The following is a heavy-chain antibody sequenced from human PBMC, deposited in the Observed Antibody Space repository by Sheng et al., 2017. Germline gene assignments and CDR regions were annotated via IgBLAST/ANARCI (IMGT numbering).Heavy chain of an antibody. CDR1: GFTFSSYG. Sequence: QVQLVESGGGVVQPGGSLRLSCAASGFTFSSYGMHWVRQAPGKGLEWVAFIRYDGSNKYYADSVKGRFTISRDNSKNTLYLQMNSLRAEDTAVYYCAKGASIAARPESYYYYYYYMDVWGKGTTVTVSS. J-gene: IGHJ6*03. D-gene: IGHD6-6*01. CDR3: AKGASIAARPESYYYYYYYMDV. V-gene: IGHV3-30*02. CDR2: IRYDGSNK.